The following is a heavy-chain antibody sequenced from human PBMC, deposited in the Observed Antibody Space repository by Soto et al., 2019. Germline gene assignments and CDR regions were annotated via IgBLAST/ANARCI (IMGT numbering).Heavy chain of an antibody. V-gene: IGHV3-48*01. Sequence: GGSLRLSCAASGFTFSSYSMNWVRQAPGKGLEWVSYISSSSSTIYYADSVKGRFTISRDNAKNSLYLQMNSLRAEDTAVYYCARVQRIAARPVYYYYMDVWGKGTTVTVSS. CDR1: GFTFSSYS. CDR3: ARVQRIAARPVYYYYMDV. CDR2: ISSSSSTI. J-gene: IGHJ6*03. D-gene: IGHD6-6*01.